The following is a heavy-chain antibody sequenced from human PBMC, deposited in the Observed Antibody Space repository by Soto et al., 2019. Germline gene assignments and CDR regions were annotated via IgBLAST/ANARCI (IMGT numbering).Heavy chain of an antibody. V-gene: IGHV4-61*01. J-gene: IGHJ5*02. CDR2: IYYTGSS. CDR1: GGSVSSGNYY. Sequence: QVQLQESGPGLVKPSETLSLTCTVSGGSVSSGNYYWSWIRQPPGKGLEWIGFIYYTGSSSYNPSLKSRGTMSPDKSNNQFSLKLTSVTAADTAVYYCARAVYCSGGSCSFDPWGQGTLVTVSS. CDR3: ARAVYCSGGSCSFDP. D-gene: IGHD2-15*01.